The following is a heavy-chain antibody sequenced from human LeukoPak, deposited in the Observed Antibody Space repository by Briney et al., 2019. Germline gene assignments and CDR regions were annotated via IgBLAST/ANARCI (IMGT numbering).Heavy chain of an antibody. CDR1: GYTFTSYA. J-gene: IGHJ4*02. Sequence: ASVKVSCKSSGYTFTSYAMHWVRQAPGQRLEWMGWINAGNGNTKYSQKFYGRVTITRDTSASTAYMELSSMRSEDTAVYYCARDSTRGYSYGSDYWGQGTLVTVSS. V-gene: IGHV1-3*01. D-gene: IGHD5-18*01. CDR3: ARDSTRGYSYGSDY. CDR2: INAGNGNT.